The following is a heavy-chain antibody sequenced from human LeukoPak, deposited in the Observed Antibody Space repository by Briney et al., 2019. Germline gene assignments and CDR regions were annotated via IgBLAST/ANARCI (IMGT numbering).Heavy chain of an antibody. Sequence: GRSLRLSCAASGFTFSSYGVHWVRQAPGKGLEWVAVIWYDGSNKYYADSVKGRFTISRDNSKNTLYLQMNSLRGEDTAVYYCARDGYIAAAAPVDFDYWGQGTLVTVSS. CDR2: IWYDGSNK. CDR1: GFTFSSYG. CDR3: ARDGYIAAAAPVDFDY. V-gene: IGHV3-33*01. J-gene: IGHJ4*02. D-gene: IGHD6-13*01.